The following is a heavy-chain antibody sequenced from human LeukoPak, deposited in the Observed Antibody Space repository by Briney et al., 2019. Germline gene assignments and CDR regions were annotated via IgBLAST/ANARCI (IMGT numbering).Heavy chain of an antibody. V-gene: IGHV3-7*01. CDR1: GFTFSSYW. Sequence: GGSLRLSCAASGFTFSSYWMSWVRQAPGKGLEWVANIKQDGSEKYYVDSVKGRFTISRDNAKNSLYLQMNSLRAEDTAVYYCVWTGIYRDGYNQTNAGDYWGQGTLVTVSS. CDR2: IKQDGSEK. J-gene: IGHJ4*02. CDR3: VWTGIYRDGYNQTNAGDY. D-gene: IGHD5-24*01.